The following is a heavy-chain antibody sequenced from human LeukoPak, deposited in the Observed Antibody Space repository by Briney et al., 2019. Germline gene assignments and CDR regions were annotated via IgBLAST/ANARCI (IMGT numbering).Heavy chain of an antibody. J-gene: IGHJ4*02. CDR1: GFSVGSDY. CDR2: ILYDGSNK. D-gene: IGHD1-26*01. Sequence: GESLTLSCAASGFSVGSDYMNWVRPAPGKGLGWVAVILYDGSNKYYADSVKGRFTIPRDNSKNTLYLQMNSLRAEDTAVYYCARELPDYYFDCWGQGTLVTVSS. V-gene: IGHV3-30*03. CDR3: ARELPDYYFDC.